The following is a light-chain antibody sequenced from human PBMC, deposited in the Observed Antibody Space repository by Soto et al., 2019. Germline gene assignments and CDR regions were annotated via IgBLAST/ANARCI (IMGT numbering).Light chain of an antibody. CDR3: CSYTTSNTRQIV. V-gene: IGLV2-14*01. J-gene: IGLJ1*01. Sequence: QSVLTQPASVSGSPGQSITISCTGTSSDVGGYNYVSWYQQHPGKAPKFMIYDVSNRPSGVSNRFSGSKSGNTASLTISGLQAEDEADYYGCSYTTSNTRQIVVGTGTKLTVL. CDR1: SSDVGGYNY. CDR2: DVS.